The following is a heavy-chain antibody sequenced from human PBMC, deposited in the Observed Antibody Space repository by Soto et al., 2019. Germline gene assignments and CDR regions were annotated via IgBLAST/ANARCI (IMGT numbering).Heavy chain of an antibody. CDR2: IYYSGST. V-gene: IGHV4-59*01. CDR3: ARGANGRFLEWFFETGYDY. J-gene: IGHJ4*02. D-gene: IGHD3-3*01. CDR1: GGSISSYS. Sequence: SETLSLTCTVSGGSISSYSWSWIRQPPGKGLEWIGYIYYSGSTNYNPSLKSRVTISVDTSKNQFSLQVSYVTAADTAVYYCARGANGRFLEWFFETGYDYWGQGNLVTVS.